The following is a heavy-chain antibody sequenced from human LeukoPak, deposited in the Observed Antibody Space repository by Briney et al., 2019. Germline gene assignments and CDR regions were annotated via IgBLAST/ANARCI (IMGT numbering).Heavy chain of an antibody. CDR1: GGSISSSSYY. CDR2: IYYSGST. V-gene: IGHV4-39*07. J-gene: IGHJ3*02. CDR3: ASLSGVSGAFDI. D-gene: IGHD6-19*01. Sequence: SETLSLTCTVSGGSISSSSYYWGWIRQPPGKGLEWIGSIYYSGSTNYNPSLKSRVTISIDTSKNQFSLKLSSVTAADTAVYYCASLSGVSGAFDIWGQGTVVTVSS.